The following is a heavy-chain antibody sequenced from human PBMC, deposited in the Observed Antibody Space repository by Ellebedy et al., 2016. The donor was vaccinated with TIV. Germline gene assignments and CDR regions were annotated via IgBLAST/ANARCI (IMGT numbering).Heavy chain of an antibody. CDR1: GFTFSAYY. J-gene: IGHJ4*02. V-gene: IGHV3-11*04. CDR2: ISSSVTTV. D-gene: IGHD3-10*01. CDR3: ARGPRFVESSFDY. Sequence: PGGSLRLSCAASGFTFSAYYMSWIRQAPGKGLEWISYISSSVTTVYYADSVKGRFTISRDNAKNSLSLQMNSLRDKDTAVYYCARGPRFVESSFDYWGQGTLVTVSS.